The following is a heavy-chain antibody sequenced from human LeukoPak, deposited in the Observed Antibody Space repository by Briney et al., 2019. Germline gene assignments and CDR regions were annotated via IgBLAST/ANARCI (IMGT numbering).Heavy chain of an antibody. V-gene: IGHV3-23*01. CDR1: GFTFSSYA. Sequence: GGSLRLSCAASGFTFSSYAMSWVRQAPGKGLEWVSAISGSGGSTYYADSVKGRFTISRDNSKNTLYLQMNSLRAEDTAVYYCAKDRGAYDSSGLFDYWGQGTLVTVSS. CDR3: AKDRGAYDSSGLFDY. J-gene: IGHJ4*02. D-gene: IGHD3-22*01. CDR2: ISGSGGST.